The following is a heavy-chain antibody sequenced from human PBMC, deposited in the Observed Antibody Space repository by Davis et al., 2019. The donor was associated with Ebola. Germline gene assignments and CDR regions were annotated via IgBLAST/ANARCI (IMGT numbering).Heavy chain of an antibody. CDR3: ARGRSGYYYYGMDV. CDR1: GGSFSGYY. V-gene: IGHV4-34*01. CDR2: INHSGST. D-gene: IGHD2-8*02. J-gene: IGHJ6*02. Sequence: SETLSLTCAVYGGSFSGYYWSWIRQLPGKGLEWIGEINHSGSTNYNPSLKSRVTISVDTSKNQFSLKLSSVTAADTAVYYCARGRSGYYYYGMDVWGQGTTVTVSS.